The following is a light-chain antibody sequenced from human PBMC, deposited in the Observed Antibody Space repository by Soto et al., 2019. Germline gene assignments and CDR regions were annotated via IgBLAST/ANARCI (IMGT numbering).Light chain of an antibody. V-gene: IGKV2-24*01. CDR2: QIS. CDR1: QSLVYSYGNTY. CDR3: VQYSHCPPK. J-gene: IGKJ1*01. Sequence: DVVMTQTPLSSPVTLGQPASISCRSSQSLVYSYGNTYVSWLQQRPGQPPRLLIYQISHRFSGVTDRFSVSGAWTDSKLKISRLETEDVVHYFCVQYSHCPPKLGHGTKVVIK.